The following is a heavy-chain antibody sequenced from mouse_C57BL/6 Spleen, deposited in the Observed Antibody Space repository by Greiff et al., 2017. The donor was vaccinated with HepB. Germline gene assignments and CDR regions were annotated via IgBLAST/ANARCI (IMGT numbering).Heavy chain of an antibody. J-gene: IGHJ3*01. CDR1: GYAFTNYL. CDR2: INPGSGGN. V-gene: IGHV1-54*01. Sequence: VPLQQSGAELVRPGTSVKVSCKASGYAFTNYLIEWVKQRPGQGLEWIGVINPGSGGNNYNEEFKGKATLTADKSSSTAYMQLSSLTSEDSAVYFCAGGVYDGYLCAYWGQGTLVTVSA. CDR3: AGGVYDGYLCAY. D-gene: IGHD2-3*01.